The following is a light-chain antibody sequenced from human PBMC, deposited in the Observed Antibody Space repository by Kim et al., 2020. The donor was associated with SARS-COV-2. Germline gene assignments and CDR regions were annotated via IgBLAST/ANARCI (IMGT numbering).Light chain of an antibody. CDR2: GVD. V-gene: IGLV2-8*01. Sequence: PGQAGTSSCTGTSRGVGGYTYVAWYQQHPGKAPKLIIYGVDKRPSGVPDRFSGSKSGNTASLTVSGLQPDDEADYYCISYAGSNNVFGTGTKVTVL. CDR1: SRGVGGYTY. J-gene: IGLJ1*01. CDR3: ISYAGSNNV.